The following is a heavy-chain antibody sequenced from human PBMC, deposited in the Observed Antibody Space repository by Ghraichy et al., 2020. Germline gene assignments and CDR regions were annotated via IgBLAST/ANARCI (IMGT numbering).Heavy chain of an antibody. CDR1: GGSISSGGYY. J-gene: IGHJ4*02. D-gene: IGHD1-26*01. CDR2: IYYSGST. CDR3: ARDRGGATTIDY. Sequence: SETLSLTCTVSGGSISSGGYYWSWIRQHPGKGLEWIGYIYYSGSTYYNPSLKSRVTISVDTSKNQFSLKLSSVTAADTAVYYCARDRGGATTIDYWGQGTLVTVSS. V-gene: IGHV4-31*03.